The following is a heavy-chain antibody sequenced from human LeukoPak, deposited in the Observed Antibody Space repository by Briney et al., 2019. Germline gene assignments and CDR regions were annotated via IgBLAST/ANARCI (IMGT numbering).Heavy chain of an antibody. CDR2: INHSGST. CDR1: GGSFSGYY. Sequence: SETLSLTCAVYGGSFSGYYWSWIRQPPGKGLEWIGEINHSGSTNYNPSLKSRVTISVDTSKNQFPLKLSSVTAADTAMYYCASGGYSYGFDYWGQGTLVTVSS. CDR3: ASGGYSYGFDY. V-gene: IGHV4-34*01. D-gene: IGHD5-18*01. J-gene: IGHJ4*02.